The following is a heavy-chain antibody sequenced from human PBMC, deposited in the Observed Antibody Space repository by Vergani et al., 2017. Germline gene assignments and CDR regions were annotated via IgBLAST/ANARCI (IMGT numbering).Heavy chain of an antibody. Sequence: EVQLVESGGGLVKPGGSLRLSCAASGFTFSNAWMSWVRQAPGKGLEWVGRIKSKTDGGTTDYAAPVKGRFTISRDNAKNSLYLQMNSLRAEDTAVYYCARFARLGYCSGGSCFHFDYWGQGTLVTVSS. CDR1: GFTFSNAW. V-gene: IGHV3-15*01. J-gene: IGHJ4*02. D-gene: IGHD2-15*01. CDR2: IKSKTDGGTT. CDR3: ARFARLGYCSGGSCFHFDY.